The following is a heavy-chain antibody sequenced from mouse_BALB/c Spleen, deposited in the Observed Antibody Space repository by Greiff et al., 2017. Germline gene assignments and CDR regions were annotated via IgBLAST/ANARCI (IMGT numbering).Heavy chain of an antibody. J-gene: IGHJ2*01. CDR1: GFTFSSYT. V-gene: IGHV5-12-2*01. D-gene: IGHD2-10*02. CDR3: ARRGYGNYFEY. CDR2: ISNGGGST. Sequence: EVQGVESGGGLVQPGGSLKLSCAASGFTFSSYTMSWVRQTPEKRLEWVAYISNGGGSTYYPDTVKGRFTISRDNAKNTLYLQMSSLKSEDTAMYYCARRGYGNYFEYRGEGTTLTVSS.